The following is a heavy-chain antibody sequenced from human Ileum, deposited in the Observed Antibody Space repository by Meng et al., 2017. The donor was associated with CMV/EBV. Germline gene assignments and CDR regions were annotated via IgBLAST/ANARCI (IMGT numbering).Heavy chain of an antibody. CDR2: INTNTGNP. J-gene: IGHJ4*02. CDR1: AYTFTSNN. V-gene: IGHV7-4-1*02. CDR3: ARDGLSGRYFDY. D-gene: IGHD1-26*01. Sequence: RASAYTFTSNNMIWVRQAPGQGPEWMGWINTNTGNPTYAQGFTGRFVFSLDTSVTTAYLEISNLEAEDTAVYYCARDGLSGRYFDYWGQGTLVTVSS.